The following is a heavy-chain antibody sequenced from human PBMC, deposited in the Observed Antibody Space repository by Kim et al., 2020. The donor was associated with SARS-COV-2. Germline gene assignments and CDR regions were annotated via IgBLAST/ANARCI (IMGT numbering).Heavy chain of an antibody. Sequence: GGSLRLSCAASGFTFSSYEMNWVRQAPGKGLEWVSYISSSGSTIYYADSVKGRFTISRDNAKNSLYLQMNSLRAEDTAVYYCARDPLPYYYYYMDVWGKGNTVTVSS. CDR2: ISSSGSTI. CDR1: GFTFSSYE. V-gene: IGHV3-48*03. J-gene: IGHJ6*03. CDR3: ARDPLPYYYYYMDV.